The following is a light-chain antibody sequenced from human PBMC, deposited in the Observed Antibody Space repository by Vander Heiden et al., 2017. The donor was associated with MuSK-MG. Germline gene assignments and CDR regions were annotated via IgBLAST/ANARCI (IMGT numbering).Light chain of an antibody. CDR2: KDT. CDR1: GVPNKY. Sequence: SFALTPPPSLSVSPGETARITCTRDGVPNKYGYWYQQKPGQAPLLIIYKDTERPSGIPERFSGSTSETTATLTITGVQAEDEADYYCQSADRRGASVVFGGGTKLTVL. CDR3: QSADRRGASVV. J-gene: IGLJ2*01. V-gene: IGLV3-25*03.